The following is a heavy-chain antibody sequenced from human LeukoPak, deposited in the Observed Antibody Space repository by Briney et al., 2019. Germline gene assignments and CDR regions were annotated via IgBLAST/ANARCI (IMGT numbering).Heavy chain of an antibody. V-gene: IGHV4-59*12. Sequence: SETLSLTCTVSGGSISSYYWSWIRQPPGKGLEWIGYIYYSGSTNYNPSLKSRVTISVDTSKNQFSLKLSSVTAADTAVYYCARPSRTGAIDYWGQGTLVTVSS. CDR1: GGSISSYY. CDR3: ARPSRTGAIDY. J-gene: IGHJ4*02. D-gene: IGHD3-10*01. CDR2: IYYSGST.